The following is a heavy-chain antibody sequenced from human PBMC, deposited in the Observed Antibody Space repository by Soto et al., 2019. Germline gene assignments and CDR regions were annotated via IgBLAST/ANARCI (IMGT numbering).Heavy chain of an antibody. Sequence: SETLSLTCAVYGGSFSGYYWSWIRRPPGKGLERIGEISHRGVTNYSPSLKSRVTMSVDTSKNQFSLRLSSVTAADTAMYYCARGVGYCSGGKCNSPGCYFDYWGQGIQVTSPQ. V-gene: IGHV4-34*01. J-gene: IGHJ4*02. CDR3: ARGVGYCSGGKCNSPGCYFDY. CDR2: ISHRGVT. D-gene: IGHD2-15*01. CDR1: GGSFSGYY.